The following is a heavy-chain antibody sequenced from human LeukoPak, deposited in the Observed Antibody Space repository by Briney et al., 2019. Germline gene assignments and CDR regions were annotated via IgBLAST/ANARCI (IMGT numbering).Heavy chain of an antibody. V-gene: IGHV5-51*01. D-gene: IGHD1-26*01. J-gene: IGHJ3*02. CDR3: ARQWGRPFDI. CDR2: IYPGDSDT. Sequence: HGASLKISCKGSGSSFTNFWIGWVRQMPGKGLEWMGIIYPGDSDTTYSPSFQGQVTISADRSTSTAYLQWSSLKASDTAMCYCARQWGRPFDIWGQGTMVTVSS. CDR1: GSSFTNFW.